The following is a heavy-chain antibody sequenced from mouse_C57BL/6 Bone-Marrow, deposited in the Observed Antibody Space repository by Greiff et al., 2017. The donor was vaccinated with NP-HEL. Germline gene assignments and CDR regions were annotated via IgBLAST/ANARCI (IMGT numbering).Heavy chain of an antibody. CDR1: GFTFNTYA. V-gene: IGHV10-3*01. CDR2: IRSKSSNYAT. Sequence: DVMLVESGGGLVQPKGSLKLSCAASGFTFNTYAMHWVRQAPGKGLEWVARIRSKSSNYATYYADSVKDRFTISRDDSQSMLYLQMNNLKTEDTAMYYCEREHGNYFIFDYWGQGTTLTVSS. J-gene: IGHJ2*01. CDR3: EREHGNYFIFDY. D-gene: IGHD2-1*01.